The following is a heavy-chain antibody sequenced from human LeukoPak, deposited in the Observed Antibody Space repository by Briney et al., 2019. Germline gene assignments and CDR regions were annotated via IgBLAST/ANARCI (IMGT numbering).Heavy chain of an antibody. CDR2: INPNGGRT. CDR1: GYTFTSYY. J-gene: IGHJ6*03. Sequence: GASVKVSCKASGYTFTSYYMHWVRQAPGQGLEWMGIINPNGGRTTYAQKFHGRVSMTRDTSTSTVYMELSGLRSEDTAVYYCARALVTIFGVDFCYYMDVWGKGTTVTVSS. CDR3: ARALVTIFGVDFCYYMDV. D-gene: IGHD3-3*01. V-gene: IGHV1-46*01.